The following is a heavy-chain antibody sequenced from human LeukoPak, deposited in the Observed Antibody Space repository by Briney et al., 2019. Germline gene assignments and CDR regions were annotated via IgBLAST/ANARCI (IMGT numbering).Heavy chain of an antibody. Sequence: SETLSLTCTVSGGSISSSNYYWGWIRQPPGKGLEWIGFIYHSGSTYYNPSLKSRVTISVDTSKNQFSLKLSSVTAADTAVYYCARYDVWGTYRAFDYWGQGTLVTVSS. CDR2: IYHSGST. D-gene: IGHD3-16*02. CDR1: GGSISSSNYY. CDR3: ARYDVWGTYRAFDY. J-gene: IGHJ4*02. V-gene: IGHV4-39*07.